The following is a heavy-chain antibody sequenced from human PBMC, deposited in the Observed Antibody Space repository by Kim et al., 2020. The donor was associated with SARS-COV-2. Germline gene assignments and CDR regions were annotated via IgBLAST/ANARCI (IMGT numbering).Heavy chain of an antibody. V-gene: IGHV4-39*01. CDR1: GGSISSSSYY. Sequence: SETLSLTCTVSGGSISSSSYYWGWIRQPPGKGLEWIGSIYYSGSTYYNPSLKSRVTISVDTSKNQFSLKLSSVTAADTAVYYCARHGETLEWLSNWFDPWGQGTLVTVSS. D-gene: IGHD3-3*01. CDR3: ARHGETLEWLSNWFDP. J-gene: IGHJ5*02. CDR2: IYYSGST.